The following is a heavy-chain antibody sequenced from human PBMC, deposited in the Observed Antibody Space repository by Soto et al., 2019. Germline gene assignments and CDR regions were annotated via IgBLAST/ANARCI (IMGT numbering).Heavy chain of an antibody. V-gene: IGHV3-30*03. Sequence: QPGGSLRLSCAASGFTFSGHGMHWVRQRQAPGKGLEWVAVMSNDGSDKNYVDSVKGRFTISRDNSENILYLQMNSLRAEDTAVYYCARGSSSGTMSYIIDHWGQGTLVTVSS. CDR1: GFTFSGHG. CDR2: MSNDGSDK. J-gene: IGHJ4*02. CDR3: ARGSSSGTMSYIIDH. D-gene: IGHD3-10*02.